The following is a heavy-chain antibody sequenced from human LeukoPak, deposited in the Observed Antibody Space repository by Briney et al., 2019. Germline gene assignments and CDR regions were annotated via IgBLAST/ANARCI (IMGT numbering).Heavy chain of an antibody. CDR2: MNPNSANT. Sequence: GASVKVSCRASGYTFTSYDINWVRQAPGQGLEWMGWMNPNSANTGYAQKFQGRVTMTRNTSISTAYMELSSLRSEDTAVYYCARVPSGGNKFDPWGQGTLVTVSS. D-gene: IGHD6-25*01. CDR3: ARVPSGGNKFDP. J-gene: IGHJ5*02. CDR1: GYTFTSYD. V-gene: IGHV1-8*01.